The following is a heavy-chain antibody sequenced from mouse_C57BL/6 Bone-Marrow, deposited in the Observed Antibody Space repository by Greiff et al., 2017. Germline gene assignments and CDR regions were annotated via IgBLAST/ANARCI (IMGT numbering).Heavy chain of an antibody. J-gene: IGHJ4*01. CDR3: ARLDYYAMDY. Sequence: EVKLMESGGGLVKPGGSLKLSCAASGFTFSSYAMSWVRQTPEKRLEWVATISDGGSYTYYPDNVKGRFTISRDNAKNNLYLQMSHLKSEDTAMYYGARLDYYAMDYWGQGTSVTVSS. V-gene: IGHV5-4*03. CDR2: ISDGGSYT. CDR1: GFTFSSYA.